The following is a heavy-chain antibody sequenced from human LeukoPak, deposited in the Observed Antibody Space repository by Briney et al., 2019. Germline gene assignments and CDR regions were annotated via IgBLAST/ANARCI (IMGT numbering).Heavy chain of an antibody. D-gene: IGHD6-19*01. CDR1: GGSISSYY. Sequence: PSETLSLTCTVSGGSISSYYWSWIRQPAGKGLEWIGRIYYSGSTDHNPSLKSRVTISVDASKNQFSLKLTSVTAADTAVYYCVRHTTSGWYQVVYWGQGTLVTVSS. V-gene: IGHV4-4*07. CDR3: VRHTTSGWYQVVY. J-gene: IGHJ4*02. CDR2: IYYSGST.